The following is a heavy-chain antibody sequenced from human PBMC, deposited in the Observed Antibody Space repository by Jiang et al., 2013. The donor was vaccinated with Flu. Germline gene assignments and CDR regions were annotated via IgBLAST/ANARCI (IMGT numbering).Heavy chain of an antibody. Sequence: IGDGYYWAWIRQPPREGTGVDWEYVSGWERSLQPVPQESSHHISRRVQNQFSLKMGSVTAADTAVYYCARDYCLSSGCLKNFDYWGQGILVTVSS. V-gene: IGHV4-38-2*02. CDR1: IGDGYY. CDR3: ARDYCLSSGCLKNFDY. CDR2: VSGWER. D-gene: IGHD6-19*01. J-gene: IGHJ4*02.